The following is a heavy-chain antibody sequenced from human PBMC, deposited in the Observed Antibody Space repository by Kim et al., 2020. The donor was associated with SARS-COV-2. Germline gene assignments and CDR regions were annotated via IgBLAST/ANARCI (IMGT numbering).Heavy chain of an antibody. J-gene: IGHJ6*02. CDR1: GGSISSYY. D-gene: IGHD2-2*01. Sequence: SETLSLTCTVSGGSISSYYWSWIRQPPGKGLEWIGYIYYSGSTNYNPSLKSRVTISVDTSKNQFSLKLSSVTAADTAVYYCARGDIVVVPAAGNYGMDVWGQGTTVTVSS. CDR2: IYYSGST. V-gene: IGHV4-59*13. CDR3: ARGDIVVVPAAGNYGMDV.